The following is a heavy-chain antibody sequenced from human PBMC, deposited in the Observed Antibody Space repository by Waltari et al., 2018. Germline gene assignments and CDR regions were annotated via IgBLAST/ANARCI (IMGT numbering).Heavy chain of an antibody. Sequence: EVQLLESGGGLVQPGGSLRLSCAASGFTFSSYAMSWVRQAPGKGLEWVAAISGSGGSTYYADSVKGRFTISRDNSKNTLYLQMNSLRAEDTAVYYCAKDGVEVVAANPFDWGQGTLVTVSS. J-gene: IGHJ4*02. D-gene: IGHD2-15*01. CDR2: ISGSGGST. V-gene: IGHV3-23*01. CDR1: GFTFSSYA. CDR3: AKDGVEVVAANPFD.